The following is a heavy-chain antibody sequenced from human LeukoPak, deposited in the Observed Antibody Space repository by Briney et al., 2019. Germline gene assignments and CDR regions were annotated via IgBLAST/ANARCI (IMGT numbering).Heavy chain of an antibody. CDR3: ARHDPSEV. Sequence: PAVTLSLTCTLSVGSLSINSYYWGWIPQPPGKGLERHGSMYYSGSTYNNPSLQSRVTISVGTSNNQSSQKLTSGTAADTPVYYCARHDPSEVWGQGTLVTVSS. CDR2: MYYSGST. D-gene: IGHD1-26*01. J-gene: IGHJ4*02. V-gene: IGHV4-39*01. CDR1: VGSLSINSYY.